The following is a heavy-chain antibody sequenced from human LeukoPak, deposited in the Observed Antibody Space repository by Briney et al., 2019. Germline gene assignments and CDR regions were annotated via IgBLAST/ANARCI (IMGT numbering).Heavy chain of an antibody. CDR2: ISGSGDIT. V-gene: IGHV3-23*01. J-gene: IGHJ3*02. D-gene: IGHD2-21*02. CDR3: ARRDCGGDCFYDAFDI. Sequence: PGGSLRLSCAASGFTLSSLAMHWVRQAPGKGLEWVSAISGSGDITYYADSVKGRFTISRDNSKNTLFLQMNSLRAEDTAVYYCARRDCGGDCFYDAFDIWGQGTMVTVSS. CDR1: GFTLSSLA.